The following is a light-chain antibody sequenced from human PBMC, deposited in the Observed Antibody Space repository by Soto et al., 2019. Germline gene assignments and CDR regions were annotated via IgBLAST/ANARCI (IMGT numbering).Light chain of an antibody. CDR1: QGISSY. Sequence: IRMTQSPSSLSTSTGDRVTITCRASQGISSYLAWYQQKPGKAPKLLIYAASTLQSGVPSRFSGSGSGTDFTLTISCLQSEDFATYYCQQYYSYLVAFGGGTKV. V-gene: IGKV1-8*01. CDR3: QQYYSYLVA. CDR2: AAS. J-gene: IGKJ4*01.